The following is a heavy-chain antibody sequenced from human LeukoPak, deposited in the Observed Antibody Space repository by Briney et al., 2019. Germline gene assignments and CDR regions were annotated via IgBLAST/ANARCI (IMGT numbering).Heavy chain of an antibody. J-gene: IGHJ4*02. CDR2: ISYDGNNK. Sequence: PGRSQRLSCAASGFTFSSYVMHWVRQAPGKGLEWVAGISYDGNNKYYAESVKGRFTISRDNSKNTLYLQMNSLRDEDTAVYYCVKEHDYWGQGTLATASS. CDR3: VKEHDY. CDR1: GFTFSSYV. V-gene: IGHV3-30*18.